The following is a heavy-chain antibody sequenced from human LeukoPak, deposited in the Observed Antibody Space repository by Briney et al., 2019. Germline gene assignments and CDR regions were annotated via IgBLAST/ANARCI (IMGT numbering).Heavy chain of an antibody. CDR3: ARGGRR. J-gene: IGHJ4*02. Sequence: GGSLRLSCAASGFTFSDYSMNWVRQAPGKGLDWVSSISSSSSSIYYADSVKGRFTISRNNAENSLFLQMNSLRVEDTAVYYCARGGRRWGQGTLVTVSS. CDR2: ISSSSSSI. D-gene: IGHD6-25*01. CDR1: GFTFSDYS. V-gene: IGHV3-21*01.